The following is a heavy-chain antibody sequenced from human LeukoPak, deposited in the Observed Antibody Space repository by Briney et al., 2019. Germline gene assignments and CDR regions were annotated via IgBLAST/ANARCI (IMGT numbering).Heavy chain of an antibody. V-gene: IGHV3-30*18. D-gene: IGHD3-22*01. CDR1: GFTFSSYG. J-gene: IGHJ3*02. CDR2: ISSDGSNK. Sequence: PGGSLRLSCAASGFTFSSYGIHWVRQAPGKGLEWVAVISSDGSNKYYADSVKGRFTISRDNSKNTLYLQMNSLRTEDTAVYYCAKDRLGGYYYLGAFDIWGQGTMLSVSS. CDR3: AKDRLGGYYYLGAFDI.